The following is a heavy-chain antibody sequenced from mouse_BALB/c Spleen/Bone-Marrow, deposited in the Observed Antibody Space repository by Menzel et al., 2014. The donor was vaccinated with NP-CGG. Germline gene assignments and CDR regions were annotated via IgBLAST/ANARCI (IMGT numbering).Heavy chain of an antibody. Sequence: EVQLQESGAELVKPGASVKLSCTASGFNINDTYMHWVKQRPEQGLEWIGRIDPANGNTKYDPKFQGKATITADTCSSTAYLQLSSLTSEDTAVYYCATYYRYDRRFACWGHGALVTVSA. J-gene: IGHJ3*01. V-gene: IGHV14-3*02. D-gene: IGHD2-14*01. CDR1: GFNINDTY. CDR3: ATYYRYDRRFAC. CDR2: IDPANGNT.